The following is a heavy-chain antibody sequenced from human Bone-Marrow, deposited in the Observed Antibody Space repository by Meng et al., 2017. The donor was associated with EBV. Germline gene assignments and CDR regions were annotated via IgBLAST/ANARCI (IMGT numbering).Heavy chain of an antibody. D-gene: IGHD3-9*01. CDR1: GGTFSSYA. CDR3: ARSPYDILTGLFDY. CDR2: IIPIFGTA. Sequence: VTLVQSGAEVNRPGSSVKVSCKAAGGTFSSYAISWVRQAHVQGLEWMGGIIPIFGTANYAQKFQGRVTITADESTSTAYMELSSLRSEDTAVYYCARSPYDILTGLFDYWGQGTLVTVSS. V-gene: IGHV1-69*01. J-gene: IGHJ4*02.